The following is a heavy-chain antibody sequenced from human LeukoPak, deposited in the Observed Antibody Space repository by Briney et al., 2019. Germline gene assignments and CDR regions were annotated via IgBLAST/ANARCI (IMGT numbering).Heavy chain of an antibody. CDR1: GFTFDEYA. CDR2: ISGDGVRT. V-gene: IGHV3-43*02. CDR3: AKDLTSVYDAFNI. Sequence: GGSLRLSCAASGFTFDEYAIHWVRQAPGKGLEWVSLISGDGVRTFYTDSVKGRFTISRDNGKNSLYLQMNSLRTEDTVLYYCAKDLTSVYDAFNIWGQGTMVTVSS. J-gene: IGHJ3*02.